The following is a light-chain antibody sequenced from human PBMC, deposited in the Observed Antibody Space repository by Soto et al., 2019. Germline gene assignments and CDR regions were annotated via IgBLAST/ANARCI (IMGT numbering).Light chain of an antibody. J-gene: IGLJ1*01. CDR3: CSYAGSSSFV. CDR1: SSDVGSYNL. Sequence: QSALTQPASVSGSPGQSITISCTGTSSDVGSYNLGSWYQQHPGKAPKLMIYEGSKRPSGVSNRFSGSKSGNTASLTISGLQAEDEADYYCCSYAGSSSFVFGTGTKVTV. CDR2: EGS. V-gene: IGLV2-23*01.